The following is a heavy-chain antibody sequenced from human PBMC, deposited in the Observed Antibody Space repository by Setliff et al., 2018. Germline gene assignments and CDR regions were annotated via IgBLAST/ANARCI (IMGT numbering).Heavy chain of an antibody. J-gene: IGHJ5*02. CDR1: GDSFSNYA. Sequence: WASVKVSCKASGDSFSNYAISWVRQAPGQGLEWMGGLIPMFGTPGYAQKFQDRVTITTDESTSTAYMELNSLTSEDTAVYYCARSPALLGIAYLDPWGQGTRVTVPQ. D-gene: IGHD2-15*01. V-gene: IGHV1-69*05. CDR3: ARSPALLGIAYLDP. CDR2: LIPMFGTP.